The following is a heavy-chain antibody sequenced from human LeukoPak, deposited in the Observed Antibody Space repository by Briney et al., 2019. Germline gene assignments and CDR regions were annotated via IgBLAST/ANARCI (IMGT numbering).Heavy chain of an antibody. Sequence: ASVKVSCKASGYTFTGYYMHWVRQAPGQGLERMGWINPNSGGTNYAQKFQGRVTMTRDTSISTAYMELSRLRSDDTAVYYCAIGDGYSKSLDYWGQGTLVTVSS. D-gene: IGHD5-24*01. J-gene: IGHJ4*02. CDR3: AIGDGYSKSLDY. V-gene: IGHV1-2*02. CDR2: INPNSGGT. CDR1: GYTFTGYY.